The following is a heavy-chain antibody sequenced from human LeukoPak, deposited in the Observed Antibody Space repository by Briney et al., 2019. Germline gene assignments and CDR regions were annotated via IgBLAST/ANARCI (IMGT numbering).Heavy chain of an antibody. D-gene: IGHD6-19*01. CDR2: IWHDGSNK. Sequence: GGSLILSCAASGFTFSSYGMHWVRQAPGKGLEWVAVIWHDGSNKYYADSVKGRFTISRDNSKNTLYLQMNSLRAEDTAVYYCARDLLAVAGDYWGQGTLVTVSS. V-gene: IGHV3-33*01. CDR1: GFTFSSYG. J-gene: IGHJ4*02. CDR3: ARDLLAVAGDY.